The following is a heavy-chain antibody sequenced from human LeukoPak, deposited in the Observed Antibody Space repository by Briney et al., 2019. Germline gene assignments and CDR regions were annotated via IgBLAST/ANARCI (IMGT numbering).Heavy chain of an antibody. Sequence: ASVKVSCKASGGTFSSYAISWVRQAPGQGLEWMGGIIPIFGTANYAQKFQGRVTITTDESTSTAYMELSSLISEDTAVYYCARDRSIAARYDAFDIWGQGTMVTVSS. J-gene: IGHJ3*02. D-gene: IGHD6-6*01. CDR2: IIPIFGTA. CDR3: ARDRSIAARYDAFDI. CDR1: GGTFSSYA. V-gene: IGHV1-69*05.